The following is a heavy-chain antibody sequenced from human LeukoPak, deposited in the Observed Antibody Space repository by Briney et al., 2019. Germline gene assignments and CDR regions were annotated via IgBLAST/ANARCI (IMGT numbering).Heavy chain of an antibody. CDR1: GFTFSSYG. V-gene: IGHV3-33*01. CDR3: ASVSERFDSSGPLDY. J-gene: IGHJ4*02. Sequence: PGGSLRLSCAASGFTFSSYGMHWVRQAPGKGLEWVAVIWYDGTNKYYADSVKGRFTISRDNSKNTLYLQMNSLRAEDTAVYYCASVSERFDSSGPLDYWGQGTLVTVSS. CDR2: IWYDGTNK. D-gene: IGHD3-22*01.